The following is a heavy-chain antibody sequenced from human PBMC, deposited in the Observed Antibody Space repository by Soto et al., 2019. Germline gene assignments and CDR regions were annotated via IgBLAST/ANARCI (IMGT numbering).Heavy chain of an antibody. D-gene: IGHD4-17*01. CDR1: GGSFSGYY. J-gene: IGHJ4*02. CDR2: INQSGTT. V-gene: IGHV4-34*01. Sequence: QVQLQQWGAGLLKPSETLSVTCAVYGGSFSGYYWSWIRQPPGKGLEWIGEINQSGTTHSNPSLKSRVIISVDTSTEQFSLTLSSVTDADTAVYYCARGGVDPHQGDYAFDLWGQGTLVTVSS. CDR3: ARGGVDPHQGDYAFDL.